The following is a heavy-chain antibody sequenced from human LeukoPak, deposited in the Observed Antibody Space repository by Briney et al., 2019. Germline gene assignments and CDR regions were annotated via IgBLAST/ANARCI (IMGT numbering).Heavy chain of an antibody. CDR1: AFTFSSYG. CDR2: ISYDGSNK. Sequence: GGSLRLSCAASAFTFSSYGMHWVRQTPGEGLEWVAVISYDGSNKYYADSVKGRFTISRDNSKNTLYLQMNSLRGEDTGVYYCAKDRAPGFVFDYWGQGTLVTVSS. V-gene: IGHV3-30-3*01. J-gene: IGHJ4*02. D-gene: IGHD3-10*01. CDR3: AKDRAPGFVFDY.